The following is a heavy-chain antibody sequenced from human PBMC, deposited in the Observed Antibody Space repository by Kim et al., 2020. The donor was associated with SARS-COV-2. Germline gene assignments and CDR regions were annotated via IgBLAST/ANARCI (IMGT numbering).Heavy chain of an antibody. D-gene: IGHD6-19*01. J-gene: IGHJ5*01. CDR3: ARVADGGWTNRFDS. V-gene: IGHV3-20*03. Sequence: YADSVKGRFTISRDNAKNYVYLQMSSLSGEDTAFYYCARVADGGWTNRFDSWGQGAQVTVSS.